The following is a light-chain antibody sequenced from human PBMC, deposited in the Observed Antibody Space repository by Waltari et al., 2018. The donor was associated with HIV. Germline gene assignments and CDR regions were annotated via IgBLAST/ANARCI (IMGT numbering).Light chain of an antibody. CDR3: QQYYSAPFT. CDR1: QSVLYSSNNKNY. Sequence: DIVMTQSPYSLAVSLGERATINCKSSQSVLYSSNNKNYLAWYQQKAGQPPKLLIYWASTRESGVPDRFSGSGSGTDFTLTISSLQAEDVAVYYCQQYYSAPFTFGPGTKVDIK. V-gene: IGKV4-1*01. CDR2: WAS. J-gene: IGKJ3*01.